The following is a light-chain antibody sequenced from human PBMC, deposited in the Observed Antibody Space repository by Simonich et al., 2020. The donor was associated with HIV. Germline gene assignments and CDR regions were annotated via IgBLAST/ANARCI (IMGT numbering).Light chain of an antibody. Sequence: DIVMTQSPDSLAVSLGERATINCKSSQSVLHSSNNKNYLGWDQQKAGRTPKLLLYWAATRESGVPDRFSGTGSGTDFTLTISSLQAEDVAIYYCQQYYSSPYTFGQGTKLEIK. CDR1: QSVLHSSNNKNY. CDR2: WAA. CDR3: QQYYSSPYT. V-gene: IGKV4-1*01. J-gene: IGKJ2*01.